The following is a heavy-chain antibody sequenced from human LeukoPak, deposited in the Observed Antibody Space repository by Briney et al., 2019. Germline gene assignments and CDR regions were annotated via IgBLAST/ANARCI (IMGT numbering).Heavy chain of an antibody. CDR3: AGDSRWEPYTTFDY. J-gene: IGHJ4*02. Sequence: ASVKVSCKASGYTFTSYGISWVRQAPGQGLEWMGWISAYNGNTKYAQKLQGRVTMTTDTSTSTAYMELRSLRSDDTAVYYCAGDSRWEPYTTFDYWGQGTLVTVSS. CDR1: GYTFTSYG. D-gene: IGHD1-26*01. CDR2: ISAYNGNT. V-gene: IGHV1-18*01.